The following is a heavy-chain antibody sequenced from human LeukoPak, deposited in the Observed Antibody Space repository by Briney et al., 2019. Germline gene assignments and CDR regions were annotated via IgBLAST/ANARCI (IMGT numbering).Heavy chain of an antibody. CDR1: GYTFTSFG. CDR3: ARVQGSSGWYIFDY. Sequence: ASVKVSCKASGYTFTSFGISWVRQAPGQGLEWMGWISAYNANTNFAQNLQGRVTMTTDTSTSTAYMELRSLRSDDTAVYYCARVQGSSGWYIFDYWGQGTLVTVSS. CDR2: ISAYNANT. D-gene: IGHD6-19*01. V-gene: IGHV1-18*01. J-gene: IGHJ4*02.